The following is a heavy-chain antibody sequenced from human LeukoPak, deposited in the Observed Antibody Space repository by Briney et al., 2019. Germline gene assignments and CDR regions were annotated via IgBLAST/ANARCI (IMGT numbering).Heavy chain of an antibody. D-gene: IGHD5-24*01. V-gene: IGHV4-34*01. CDR1: GGSFSGYY. Sequence: SETLSLTCAVYGGSFSGYYWSWIRQPPGKGLEWIGEINHSGSTNYNPSLKSRVTISVDTSKNQFSLKLSSVTAADTAVYYCARKGRWLQFGYWGQGTLVTVSS. CDR2: INHSGST. J-gene: IGHJ4*02. CDR3: ARKGRWLQFGY.